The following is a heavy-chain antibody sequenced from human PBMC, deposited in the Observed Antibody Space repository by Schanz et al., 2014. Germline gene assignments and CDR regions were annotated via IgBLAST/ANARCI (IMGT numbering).Heavy chain of an antibody. V-gene: IGHV3-66*01. CDR3: ARDPWPPANIAARRKWYYYGMDV. D-gene: IGHD6-6*01. CDR2: IYSGGST. Sequence: EVQLVESGGGLVQPGGSLRLSCAASGFTVSSNYMSWVRQAPGKGLEWVSVIYSGGSTYYADSVKGRFTISRDNSKNTFYLKMNGLGAGDTVVYSGARDPWPPANIAARRKWYYYGMDVWGQGTTVTVSS. CDR1: GFTVSSNY. J-gene: IGHJ6*02.